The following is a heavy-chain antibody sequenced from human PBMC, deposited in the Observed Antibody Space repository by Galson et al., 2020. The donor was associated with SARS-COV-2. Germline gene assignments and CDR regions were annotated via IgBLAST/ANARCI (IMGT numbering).Heavy chain of an antibody. J-gene: IGHJ4*02. Sequence: GEYLKISCAASGFTYSSYGMHWVRQAQGKGLEWVEVIWYDGSNKYYADSVKGRFTISRDNSKNTLYQQMHSLRAEDTAVYYCARDRGIQLNPYDYDSSGYYYAGDFDYWGQGTLVTVSS. CDR2: IWYDGSNK. CDR1: GFTYSSYG. D-gene: IGHD3-22*01. V-gene: IGHV3-33*01. CDR3: ARDRGIQLNPYDYDSSGYYYAGDFDY.